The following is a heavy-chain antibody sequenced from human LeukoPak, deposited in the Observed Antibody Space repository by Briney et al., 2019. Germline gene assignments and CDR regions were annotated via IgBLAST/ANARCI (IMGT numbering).Heavy chain of an antibody. V-gene: IGHV3-23*01. D-gene: IGHD3-10*01. CDR1: GFTFSSYA. J-gene: IGHJ4*02. Sequence: GGSLRLSCAASGFTFSSYAMSWVPQAPGKGLEWVSAISGSGGSTYYADSVKGRFTISRDNSKNTLYLQMNSPRAEDTAVYYCERTEGLWFGESHDYWGQGTLVTVSS. CDR2: ISGSGGST. CDR3: ERTEGLWFGESHDY.